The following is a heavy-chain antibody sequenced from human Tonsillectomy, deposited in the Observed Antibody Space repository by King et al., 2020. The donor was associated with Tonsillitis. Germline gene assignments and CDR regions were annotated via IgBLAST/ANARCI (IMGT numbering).Heavy chain of an antibody. CDR3: AREVGLRVSYDSTAYYYYFNVFDI. CDR1: GDSISSFY. CDR2: LYYSGST. V-gene: IGHV4-59*01. D-gene: IGHD3-22*01. J-gene: IGHJ3*02. Sequence: QLQLQESGPGLVKPSETLSLACTVSGDSISSFYWSWIRQPPGKGLEWIGSLYYSGSTNYNPSLQSRVTISVDTSKNQFSLNLTSVTAADTAVYYCAREVGLRVSYDSTAYYYYFNVFDIWGQGTMVTVSS.